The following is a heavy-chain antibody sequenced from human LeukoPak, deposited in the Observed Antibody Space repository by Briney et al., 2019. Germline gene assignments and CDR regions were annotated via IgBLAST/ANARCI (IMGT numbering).Heavy chain of an antibody. V-gene: IGHV4-39*01. CDR3: ARARYVNSFYAFDI. J-gene: IGHJ3*02. CDR2: IYYSGNT. CDR1: GGSISSSNFY. Sequence: PSETLSLTCTLSGGSISSSNFYWGWIRQPPGKGLEWIGSIYYSGNTYYNPSLKSRVTISVDTSKNQFSLKLSSVTAADTAVYYCARARYVNSFYAFDIWGQGTLVTVSS. D-gene: IGHD3-9*01.